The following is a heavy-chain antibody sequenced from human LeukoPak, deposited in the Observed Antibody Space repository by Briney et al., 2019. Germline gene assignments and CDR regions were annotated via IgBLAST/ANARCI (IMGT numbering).Heavy chain of an antibody. V-gene: IGHV4-4*02. D-gene: IGHD3-10*01. J-gene: IGHJ4*02. CDR1: GGSISSTNW. Sequence: SETLSLTCAVSGGSISSTNWWSWVRQPPGKGLEWIGEIYHSGYSNYNASLGSRVTISVDTSKNQISLKLTSVTAADTAVYYCARAYGSGSYLYLDCWGQGTLVTVSS. CDR3: ARAYGSGSYLYLDC. CDR2: IYHSGYS.